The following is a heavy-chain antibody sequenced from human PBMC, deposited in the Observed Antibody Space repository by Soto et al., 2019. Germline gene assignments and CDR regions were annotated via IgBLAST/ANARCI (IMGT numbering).Heavy chain of an antibody. V-gene: IGHV3-23*04. J-gene: IGHJ4*02. CDR2: ITGSGGGT. CDR3: AKRPVTAAGFEY. D-gene: IGHD6-13*01. CDR1: GFTFSNYA. Sequence: EVQLVESGGGLVQPGGSLRLSCAASGFTFSNYAMTWVRQAPGKGLAWVSVITGSGGGTYFVDSVKGRFTISRDNSKNTVYLQMNSLRAEDTAVYYCAKRPVTAAGFEYWGQGTLVTVSS.